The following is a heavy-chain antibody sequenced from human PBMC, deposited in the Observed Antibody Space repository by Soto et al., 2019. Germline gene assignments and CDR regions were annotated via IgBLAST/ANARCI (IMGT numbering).Heavy chain of an antibody. CDR3: ASPPPSRGYSYGYYFDY. D-gene: IGHD5-18*01. V-gene: IGHV1-46*01. Sequence: ASVKVSCKASGYTFTSYYMHWVRQAPGQGLEWMGIINPSGGSTSYAQKFQGRVTMTRDTSTSTVYMVLSSLRSEDTAVYYCASPPPSRGYSYGYYFDYWGQGPLVTVSS. J-gene: IGHJ4*02. CDR2: INPSGGST. CDR1: GYTFTSYY.